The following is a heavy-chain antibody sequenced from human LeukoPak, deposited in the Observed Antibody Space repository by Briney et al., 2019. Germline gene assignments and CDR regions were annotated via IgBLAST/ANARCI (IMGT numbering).Heavy chain of an antibody. CDR3: ARGKSIFGVVIMPTTRNPYYFDY. D-gene: IGHD3-3*01. CDR1: GGSISSGDYY. CDR2: IYYSGST. Sequence: SQTLSLTCTVSGGSISSGDYYYSWVRQPPGKGLEWIGYIYYSGSTYYNPSLKSRVTISVDTSKNQFSLKLSSVTAADTAVYYCARGKSIFGVVIMPTTRNPYYFDYWGQGTLVTVSS. V-gene: IGHV4-30-4*01. J-gene: IGHJ4*02.